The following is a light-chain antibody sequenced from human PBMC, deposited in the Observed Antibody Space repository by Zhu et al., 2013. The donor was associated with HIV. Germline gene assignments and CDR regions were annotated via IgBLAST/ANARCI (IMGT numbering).Light chain of an antibody. CDR1: QSVSND. Sequence: EIVMTQSPATLSVSPGERTTLSCRASQSVSNDLAWYQQKPGQAPRLLIYGASTRATGIPARFTGSGSGTEFTLSISSLQPEDVATYYCQKXDSNPWTFGQGTKVEIK. CDR3: QKXDSNPWT. V-gene: IGKV3-15*01. J-gene: IGKJ1*01. CDR2: GAS.